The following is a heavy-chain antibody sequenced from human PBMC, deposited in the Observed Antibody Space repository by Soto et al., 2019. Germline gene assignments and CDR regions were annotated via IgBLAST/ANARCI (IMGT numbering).Heavy chain of an antibody. V-gene: IGHV3-30*18. D-gene: IGHD3-10*01. J-gene: IGHJ4*02. CDR2: ISYDGSNK. Sequence: PGASLRLSCAASGFTFSSYSMHWVRQAPGKGQERVAVISYDGSNKYYADSVKGRFTISRDNSKNTLYLQMNSLRAEDTAVYYCAKAWGYYGPSREVEYYFDYWGEGALVTV. CDR1: GFTFSSYS. CDR3: AKAWGYYGPSREVEYYFDY.